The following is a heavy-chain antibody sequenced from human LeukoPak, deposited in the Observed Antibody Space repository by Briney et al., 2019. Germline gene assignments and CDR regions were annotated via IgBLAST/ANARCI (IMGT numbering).Heavy chain of an antibody. CDR3: AKNSDGPYYFDY. CDR1: GFTVSSNY. D-gene: IGHD2-21*01. V-gene: IGHV3-23*01. J-gene: IGHJ4*02. Sequence: GGSLRLSCAASGFTVSSNYMSWVRQAPGKGLEWVSGVTGSGTGTYYADPVKGRFTISRDNSRNTLYLQMNSLRAEDTAVYYCAKNSDGPYYFDYWGQGTLVTVSS. CDR2: VTGSGTGT.